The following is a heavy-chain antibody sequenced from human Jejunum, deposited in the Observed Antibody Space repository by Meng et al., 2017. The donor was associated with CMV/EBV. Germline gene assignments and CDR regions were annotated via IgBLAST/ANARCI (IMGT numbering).Heavy chain of an antibody. CDR3: ARGTYDYWSGSKSFWKGYLTHGMDV. Sequence: MTWVRQAPGKGLEWVANIKQDGREKNYADSVKGRFSVSRDSSSVYLQMNNLRVEDTAVYYCARGTYDYWSGSKSFWKGYLTHGMDVWGQGTTVTV. J-gene: IGHJ6*02. V-gene: IGHV3-7*01. D-gene: IGHD3-3*01. CDR2: IKQDGREK.